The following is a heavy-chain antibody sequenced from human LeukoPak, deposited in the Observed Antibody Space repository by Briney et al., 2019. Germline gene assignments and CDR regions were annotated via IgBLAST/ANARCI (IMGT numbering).Heavy chain of an antibody. D-gene: IGHD5-24*01. V-gene: IGHV3-7*04. Sequence: GGPLRLSCVASGFPFSSYWMTWVRQAPGYGLYGLANIKQDGSKKSYVDSVKGRFTISRDNAKNSLYLQMNSLRAEDTAIYYCTRVGYIDEGIDYWGQGTLVTVSS. CDR1: GFPFSSYW. CDR2: IKQDGSKK. J-gene: IGHJ4*02. CDR3: TRVGYIDEGIDY.